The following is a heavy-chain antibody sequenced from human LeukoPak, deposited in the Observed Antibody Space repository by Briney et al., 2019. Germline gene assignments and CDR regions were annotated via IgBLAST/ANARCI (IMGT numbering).Heavy chain of an antibody. J-gene: IGHJ4*02. V-gene: IGHV3-66*01. CDR3: AREGSQGSGSYFGY. Sequence: GGSLRLSCAASGFTFSSYAMSWVRQAPGKGLEWVSVIYRDGSTYNADSVKGRFTISRDNSKNTLYLQMNSLRAEDTAVYYCAREGSQGSGSYFGYWGQGTQVTVSS. D-gene: IGHD3-10*01. CDR2: IYRDGST. CDR1: GFTFSSYA.